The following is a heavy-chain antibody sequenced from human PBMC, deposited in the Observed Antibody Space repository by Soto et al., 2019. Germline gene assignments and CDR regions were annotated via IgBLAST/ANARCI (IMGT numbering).Heavy chain of an antibody. CDR3: ARDIAAAGPFDC. Sequence: QVQLVQSGAEVKKPGASVKVSCKASGYTFTNYAFSWVRQAPGQGLEWMGWISAYNGNTNYPQKLQGRVTMTTDTSTSTAYRELRSLRADDTAVDYCARDIAAAGPFDCWGQGTLVTVSS. D-gene: IGHD6-13*01. CDR1: GYTFTNYA. CDR2: ISAYNGNT. J-gene: IGHJ4*02. V-gene: IGHV1-18*01.